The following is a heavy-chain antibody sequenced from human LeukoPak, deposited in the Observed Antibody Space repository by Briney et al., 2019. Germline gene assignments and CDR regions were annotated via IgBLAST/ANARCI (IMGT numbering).Heavy chain of an antibody. V-gene: IGHV3-7*01. D-gene: IGHD5-12*01. CDR3: ARDQYGGYEGYYFDY. J-gene: IGHJ4*02. Sequence: PGGSLRLSCAASGFTFSSYWMSWVRQAPGKGLEWVANIKQDGSEKYYVDSVKGRFTISRDNAKNSLYQQMNSLRAEDTAVYYCARDQYGGYEGYYFDYWGQGTLVTVSS. CDR1: GFTFSSYW. CDR2: IKQDGSEK.